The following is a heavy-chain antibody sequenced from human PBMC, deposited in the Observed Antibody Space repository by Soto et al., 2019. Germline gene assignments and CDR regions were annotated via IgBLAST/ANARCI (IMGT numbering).Heavy chain of an antibody. CDR3: ARVFGTYYDILTGPWGGRFDY. V-gene: IGHV1-46*03. CDR2: INPSGGST. Sequence: QVQLVQSGAEEKQPGASVKVSCKASGYSFSNNYVVWVRQAPGQGLEWMGIINPSGGSTSYAQKFQDRVTMTRDTSTSTVYIELSSLRSEDTAVFYCARVFGTYYDILTGPWGGRFDYWGQGTQVTVSS. D-gene: IGHD3-9*01. J-gene: IGHJ4*02. CDR1: GYSFSNNY.